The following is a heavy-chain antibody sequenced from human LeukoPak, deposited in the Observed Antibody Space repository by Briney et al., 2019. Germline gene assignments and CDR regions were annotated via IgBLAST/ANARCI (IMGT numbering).Heavy chain of an antibody. J-gene: IGHJ5*02. D-gene: IGHD3-3*01. V-gene: IGHV1-69*05. Sequence: SVKVSCKASGGTFSSYAISWVRQAPGQGLEWMGRIIPIFGTANYAQKFQGRATITTDESTSTAYMELSSLRSEGTAVYYCARGGYDFWSGPNWFDPWGQGTLVTVSS. CDR3: ARGGYDFWSGPNWFDP. CDR2: IIPIFGTA. CDR1: GGTFSSYA.